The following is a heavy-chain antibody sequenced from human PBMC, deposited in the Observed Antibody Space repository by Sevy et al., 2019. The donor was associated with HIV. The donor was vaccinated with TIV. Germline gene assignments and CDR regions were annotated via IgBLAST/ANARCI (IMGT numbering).Heavy chain of an antibody. CDR3: ARDSDYGGNGAYDI. CDR1: GYTFTSRD. CDR2: MNPNSGNT. J-gene: IGHJ3*02. Sequence: VSVKVSCKASGYTFTSRDINWVRQATGQGLEWMGWMNPNSGNTGYAQKFQNRVTITRNTSIRTAYMELSSLRPEDTAVYYCARDSDYGGNGAYDIWGQGTMVTVSS. D-gene: IGHD4-17*01. V-gene: IGHV1-8*03.